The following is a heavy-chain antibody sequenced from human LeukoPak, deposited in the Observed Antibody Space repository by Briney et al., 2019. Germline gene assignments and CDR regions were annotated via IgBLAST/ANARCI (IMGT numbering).Heavy chain of an antibody. V-gene: IGHV3-21*05. J-gene: IGHJ4*02. D-gene: IGHD2-21*01. CDR2: INTDSSDI. CDR3: ARDTFHPGLIDS. CDR1: GFTFSRYA. Sequence: GGSLRLSCAASGFTFSRYAMNWVRQAPGKGLEWVSYINTDSSDIHYADSVKGRFTISRDNARNTLYLQLSSLRAEASAVYYCARDTFHPGLIDSWGQGTLVTVSS.